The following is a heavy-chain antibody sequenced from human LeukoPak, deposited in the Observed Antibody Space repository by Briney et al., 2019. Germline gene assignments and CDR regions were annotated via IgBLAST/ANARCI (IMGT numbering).Heavy chain of an antibody. CDR1: GFTFSDYY. CDR2: ISSSGSTI. V-gene: IGHV3-11*01. CDR3: ARGQYYYDSSGYYNWFDP. D-gene: IGHD3-22*01. Sequence: GGSLRLSCAASGFTFSDYYMSWIRDAPGKGLEWVSYISSSGSTIYYADSVKGRFPISRDNAKNSLYLQMNSLRAEDTAVYYCARGQYYYDSSGYYNWFDPWGQGTLVTVSS. J-gene: IGHJ5*02.